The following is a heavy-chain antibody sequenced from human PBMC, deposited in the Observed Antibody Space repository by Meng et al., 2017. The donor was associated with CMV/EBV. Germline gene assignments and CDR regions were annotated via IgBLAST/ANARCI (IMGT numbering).Heavy chain of an antibody. CDR2: INHSGST. CDR3: AREYFSSTSCYSDAFDI. CDR1: GGSFSGYY. J-gene: IGHJ3*02. D-gene: IGHD2-2*01. V-gene: IGHV4-34*01. Sequence: SETLSLTCAVYGGSFSGYYWSWIRQPPGKGLEWIGEINHSGSTNYNPSLKSRVTISVDTSKNQFSLKLSSVTAADTAVYYCAREYFSSTSCYSDAFDIWGQGTMVTVSS.